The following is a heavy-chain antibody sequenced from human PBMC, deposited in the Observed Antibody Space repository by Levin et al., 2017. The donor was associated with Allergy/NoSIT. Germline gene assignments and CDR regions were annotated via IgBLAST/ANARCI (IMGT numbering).Heavy chain of an antibody. J-gene: IGHJ4*02. CDR1: GFTFDDFA. CDR3: AKDSGEDYCSGGGCSETAFDY. Sequence: SCAASGFTFDDFAMHWIRQAPGKGLEWVSGVSWNSDSIGYADSVKGRFTISRDNTKNSLYLQMNSLRPEDTALYYCAKDSGEDYCSGGGCSETAFDYWGQGALVTVSS. D-gene: IGHD2-15*01. CDR2: VSWNSDSI. V-gene: IGHV3-9*01.